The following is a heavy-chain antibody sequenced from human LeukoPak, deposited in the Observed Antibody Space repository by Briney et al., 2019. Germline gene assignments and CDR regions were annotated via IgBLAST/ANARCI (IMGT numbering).Heavy chain of an antibody. V-gene: IGHV3-7*01. J-gene: IGHJ4*01. Sequence: GGSLRLPCAASGFTFSSYWMSWVRQAPGKGLEWLANIKQDGSEKTYVDSVKGRFTIFRDNAKNLLYLQMNSLRAEDTAVYYCAREGFYYFDFWGQGALVTVAS. CDR2: IKQDGSEK. CDR1: GFTFSSYW. CDR3: AREGFYYFDF.